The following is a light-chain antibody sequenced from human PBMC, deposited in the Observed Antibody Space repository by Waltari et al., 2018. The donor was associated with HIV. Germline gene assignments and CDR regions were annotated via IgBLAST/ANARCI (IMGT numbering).Light chain of an antibody. Sequence: AIQMTQSPSSLSASVGDRVTITRRASQGIRNDLGWYQQKPGKAPKLLIYAASSLQGGVPSRFSGSGSGTDFTLTISSLQPEDFASYYCLQDYNYPYTFGQGTKLEIK. J-gene: IGKJ2*01. V-gene: IGKV1-6*01. CDR2: AAS. CDR1: QGIRND. CDR3: LQDYNYPYT.